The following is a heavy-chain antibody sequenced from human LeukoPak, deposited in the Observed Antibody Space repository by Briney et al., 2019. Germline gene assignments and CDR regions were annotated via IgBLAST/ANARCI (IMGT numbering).Heavy chain of an antibody. CDR1: GFTFSSYW. CDR3: ARFFTATPYYYYYYMDV. V-gene: IGHV3-7*01. D-gene: IGHD5-18*01. Sequence: GGSLRLSCAASGFTFSSYWMSWVRQAPGKGLEWVANIKQDGSEKYYVDSVKGRFTISRDNAKNSLYLQMNSLRAEDTAVYYCARFFTATPYYYYYYMDVWGKGTTVTVSS. J-gene: IGHJ6*03. CDR2: IKQDGSEK.